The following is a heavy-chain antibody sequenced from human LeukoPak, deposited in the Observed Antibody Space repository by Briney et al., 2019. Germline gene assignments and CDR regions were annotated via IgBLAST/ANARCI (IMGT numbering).Heavy chain of an antibody. CDR1: GGSISSSNW. CDR2: IYHSGST. J-gene: IGHJ6*02. V-gene: IGHV4-4*02. D-gene: IGHD3-16*01. CDR3: ARVMYYYYGMDV. Sequence: SGTLSLTCAVSGGSISSSNWWSWVRQPPGKGLEWIGEIYHSGSTNYNPSLKSRVTISVVKSKNQFSLKLSSVTAADTAVYYCARVMYYYYGMDVWGQGTTVTVSS.